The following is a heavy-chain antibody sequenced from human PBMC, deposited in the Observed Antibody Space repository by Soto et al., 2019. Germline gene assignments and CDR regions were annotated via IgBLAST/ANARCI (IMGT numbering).Heavy chain of an antibody. V-gene: IGHV1-46*01. CDR3: ARELYSCGGDCPYYMDY. CDR2: ISLYHHST. CDR1: GYPFTDYF. Sequence: QAQLVQSGAEGKKPGASVRFSCKTSGYPFTDYFIHWVRQAPGQGLEWMGIISLYHHSTSYAQKFQGRLTVTADTSTTTVYMDLSSLTSEDSAVYWCARELYSCGGDCPYYMDYWGQGTLVTVSS. D-gene: IGHD2-21*02. J-gene: IGHJ4*02.